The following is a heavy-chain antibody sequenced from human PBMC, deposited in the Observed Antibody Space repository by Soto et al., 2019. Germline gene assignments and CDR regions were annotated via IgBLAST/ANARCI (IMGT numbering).Heavy chain of an antibody. D-gene: IGHD2-15*01. V-gene: IGHV1-69*01. CDR1: GGTINRNV. J-gene: IGHJ4*02. CDR3: AIAAPRYCSGGSCYTGRDY. CDR2: IIPIFGTA. Sequence: SVKVSCKASGGTINRNVTSSLRQAPGQGLKWNRGIIPIFGTANSAQKFQGRVTITAVESTSTAYMELSSLRSEDTAVYYCAIAAPRYCSGGSCYTGRDYWGKGTLVTVS.